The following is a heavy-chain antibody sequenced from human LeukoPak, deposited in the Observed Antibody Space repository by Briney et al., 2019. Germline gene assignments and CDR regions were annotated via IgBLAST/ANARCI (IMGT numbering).Heavy chain of an antibody. V-gene: IGHV4-61*02. J-gene: IGHJ4*02. CDR1: GGSISSGSYH. CDR2: IYTSGST. Sequence: KPSETLSLTCTVSGGSISSGSYHWSWIRQPAGKGLEWIGRIYTSGSTNYNPSLKSRVTISVDTSKNQFSPKLSSVTAADTAVYYCARTIVGATDYWGQGTLVTVSS. CDR3: ARTIVGATDY. D-gene: IGHD1-26*01.